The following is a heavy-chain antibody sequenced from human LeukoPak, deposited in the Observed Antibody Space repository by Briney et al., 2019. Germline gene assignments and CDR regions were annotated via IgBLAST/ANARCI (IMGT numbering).Heavy chain of an antibody. Sequence: PSETLSLTCTVSGGSTSSYYWSWIRQPPGKGLEWIGYIYYSGSTNYNPSLKSRVTISVDTSKNQFSLKLSSVTAADTAVYYCARQGDSSGVDAFDIWGQGTMVTVSS. CDR1: GGSTSSYY. D-gene: IGHD3-22*01. CDR2: IYYSGST. V-gene: IGHV4-59*08. J-gene: IGHJ3*02. CDR3: ARQGDSSGVDAFDI.